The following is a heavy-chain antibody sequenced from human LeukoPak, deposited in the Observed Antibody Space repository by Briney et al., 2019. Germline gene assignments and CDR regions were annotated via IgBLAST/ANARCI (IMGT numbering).Heavy chain of an antibody. V-gene: IGHV1-2*02. J-gene: IGHJ4*02. D-gene: IGHD3-22*01. CDR2: INPNSGGT. Sequence: ASVKVSCKASGYTFTGYYMHWVRQAPGQGLEWMGWINPNSGGTNYAQKFQGRVTMTRDTSISTAYMELSRLRSDDTAVYYCARGRLVLRGYGTLHFDYWGQGTLVTVSS. CDR1: GYTFTGYY. CDR3: ARGRLVLRGYGTLHFDY.